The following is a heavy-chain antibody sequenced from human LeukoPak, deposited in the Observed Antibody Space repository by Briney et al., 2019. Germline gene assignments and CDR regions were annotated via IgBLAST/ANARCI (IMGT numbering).Heavy chain of an antibody. D-gene: IGHD4-17*01. CDR3: ARDNYGAYYAFDI. J-gene: IGHJ3*02. Sequence: ASVKVSCKVSGYTLTELSMHWVRQAPGKGLEWMGWINTNTGNPTSAQGFTGRFVFSLDTSVSTAYLQISSLKAEDTAVYYCARDNYGAYYAFDIWGQGTMVTVSS. CDR1: GYTLTELS. V-gene: IGHV7-4-1*02. CDR2: INTNTGNP.